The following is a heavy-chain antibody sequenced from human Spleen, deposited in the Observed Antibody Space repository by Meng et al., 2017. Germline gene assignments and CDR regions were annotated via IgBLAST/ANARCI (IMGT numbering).Heavy chain of an antibody. CDR3: ARRVIAAAAYYFDY. V-gene: IGHV5-51*01. J-gene: IGHJ4*02. CDR1: GYSFTSYW. Sequence: GGSLRLSCTGSGYSFTSYWIGWVRQMPGKGLEWMGIIYPGDSDTRYSPSFQGQVTISADKSISTAYLQWSSLKASDTAIYYCARRVIAAAAYYFDYWGQGALVTVSS. D-gene: IGHD6-13*01. CDR2: IYPGDSDT.